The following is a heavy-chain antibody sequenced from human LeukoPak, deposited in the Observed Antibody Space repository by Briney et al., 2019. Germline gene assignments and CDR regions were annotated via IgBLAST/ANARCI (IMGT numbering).Heavy chain of an antibody. D-gene: IGHD3-9*01. CDR3: ARQGDYDILTGYSFDN. J-gene: IGHJ4*02. V-gene: IGHV4-39*01. CDR1: GGSISSSSYY. Sequence: SETLSLTCTVSGGSISSSSYYWGWIRQPPGKGLEWIGSIYYSGSTYYNPSLKSRVTISVDTSKNQFSLKLSSVTAADTAVYYCARQGDYDILTGYSFDNWGQGTLVTVSS. CDR2: IYYSGST.